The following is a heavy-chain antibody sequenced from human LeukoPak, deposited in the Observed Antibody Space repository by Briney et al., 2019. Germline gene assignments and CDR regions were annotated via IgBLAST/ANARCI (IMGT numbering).Heavy chain of an antibody. CDR2: ISGSGGST. CDR1: GFTFSSYG. Sequence: GGTLRLSCAASGFTFSSYGMSWVRQAPGKGLEWVSAISGSGGSTYYADSVKGRFTISRNNARNSLYLQMDSLRAEDTAVYYXXXXXQVATYTVPNFDFWGQGILVTVSS. J-gene: IGHJ4*02. CDR3: XXXXQVATYTVPNFDF. V-gene: IGHV3-23*01. D-gene: IGHD3-16*01.